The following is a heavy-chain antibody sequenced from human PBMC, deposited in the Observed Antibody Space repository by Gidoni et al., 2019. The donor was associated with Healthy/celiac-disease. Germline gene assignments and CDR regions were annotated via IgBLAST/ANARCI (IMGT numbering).Heavy chain of an antibody. CDR1: GYTFTSYY. V-gene: IGHV1-46*01. J-gene: IGHJ5*02. CDR2: INPSGGST. Sequence: QVQLVQSGAEVKKPGASVKVSCKASGYTFTSYYMHWVRQAPGQGLEWMGIINPSGGSTSYAQKFQGRVTMTRDTSTSTVYMELSSLRSEDTAVYYCARGAEAVAGKYNWFDPWGQGTLVTVSS. D-gene: IGHD6-19*01. CDR3: ARGAEAVAGKYNWFDP.